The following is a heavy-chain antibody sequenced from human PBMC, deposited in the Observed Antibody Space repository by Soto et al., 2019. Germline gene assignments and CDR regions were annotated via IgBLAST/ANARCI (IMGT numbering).Heavy chain of an antibody. V-gene: IGHV4-34*01. Sequence: PSETLALTFAVYWGSFNDYYWSWIRQPPGKGLEWIGEINHSGRTNSNPSLKSRVTISVDTSKNQFSLKLSSVTAADTAVYYCARGREMGYWGQGTLVTVSS. CDR2: INHSGRT. CDR1: WGSFNDYY. J-gene: IGHJ4*02. CDR3: ARGREMGY.